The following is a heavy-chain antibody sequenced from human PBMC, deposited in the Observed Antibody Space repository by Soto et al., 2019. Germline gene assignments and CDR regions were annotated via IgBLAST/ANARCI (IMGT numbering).Heavy chain of an antibody. D-gene: IGHD3-9*01. Sequence: ASVKVSCKASGYTFTSYGISWVRQAPGQGLEWMGWISAYNGNTNYAQKLQGRVTMTTDTSTSTAYMELRSLRSDDTAVYYCARDMGPYYDILTGYYKAPFDYWGQGTLVTVSS. CDR2: ISAYNGNT. CDR3: ARDMGPYYDILTGYYKAPFDY. V-gene: IGHV1-18*04. CDR1: GYTFTSYG. J-gene: IGHJ4*02.